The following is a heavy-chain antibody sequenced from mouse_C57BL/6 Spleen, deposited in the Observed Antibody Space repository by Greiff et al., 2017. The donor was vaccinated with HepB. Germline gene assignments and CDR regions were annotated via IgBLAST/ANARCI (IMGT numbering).Heavy chain of an antibody. J-gene: IGHJ1*03. D-gene: IGHD1-1*01. CDR1: GYAFSSSW. CDR2: IYPGDGDT. V-gene: IGHV1-82*01. Sequence: QVQLQQSGPELVKPGASVKISCKASGYAFSSSWMNWVKQRPGKGLEWIGRIYPGDGDTNYNGKFKGKATLTADKSSSTAYMQLSSLTSEDSAVYVCARSYYYGSSWYFDVWGTGTTVTVSS. CDR3: ARSYYYGSSWYFDV.